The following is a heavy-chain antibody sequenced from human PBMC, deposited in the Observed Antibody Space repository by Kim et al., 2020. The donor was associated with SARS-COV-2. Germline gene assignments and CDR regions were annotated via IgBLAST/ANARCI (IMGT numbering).Heavy chain of an antibody. CDR3: ARDESSSWYNWFDP. D-gene: IGHD6-13*01. V-gene: IGHV1-69*04. Sequence: SVKVSCKASGGTFSSYAISWVRQAPGQGLEWMGRIIPILGIANYAQKFQGRVTITADKSTSTAYMELSSLRSEDTAVYYCARDESSSWYNWFDPWGQGTLVTVSS. CDR2: IIPILGIA. J-gene: IGHJ5*02. CDR1: GGTFSSYA.